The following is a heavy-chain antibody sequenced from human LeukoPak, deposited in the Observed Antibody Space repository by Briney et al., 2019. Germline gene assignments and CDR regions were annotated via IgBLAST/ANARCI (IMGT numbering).Heavy chain of an antibody. Sequence: GGSLRLSCAASGFSFITYAIHWVRQAPGKGLEYVSAISGNGDSTYYANSVKGRFTITRDNSKNTLYLQMGSLRAEDMAVYYCAKGGAYYDFWSGYYDENWFDPWGQGTLVTVSS. CDR2: ISGNGDST. D-gene: IGHD3-3*01. CDR3: AKGGAYYDFWSGYYDENWFDP. V-gene: IGHV3-64*01. CDR1: GFSFITYA. J-gene: IGHJ5*02.